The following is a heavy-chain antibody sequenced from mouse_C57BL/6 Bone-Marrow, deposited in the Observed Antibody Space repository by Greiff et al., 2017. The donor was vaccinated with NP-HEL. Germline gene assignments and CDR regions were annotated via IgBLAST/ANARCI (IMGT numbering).Heavy chain of an antibody. Sequence: QVQLKESGAELVRPGTSVKMSCKASGYTFTNYWIGWAKQRPGHGLEWIGDIYPGGGYTNYNEKFKGKATLTADKSSSTAYMQFSSLTSEDSAIYYCARGYLLLRQRHFDVWGTGTTVTVSS. J-gene: IGHJ1*03. V-gene: IGHV1-63*01. CDR2: IYPGGGYT. D-gene: IGHD1-1*01. CDR3: ARGYLLLRQRHFDV. CDR1: GYTFTNYW.